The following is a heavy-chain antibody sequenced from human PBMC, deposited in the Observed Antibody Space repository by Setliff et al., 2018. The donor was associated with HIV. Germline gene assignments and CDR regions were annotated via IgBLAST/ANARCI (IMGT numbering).Heavy chain of an antibody. Sequence: ASVKVSCKASGGTFSSYAISWVRQAPGQGLEWMGIINPSGGSTSYAQKFQGRVTMTRDTSTSTVYMELSSLRSEDTAVYYCARDPRLDTVTDGGAFDIWGQGTMVTVSS. CDR3: ARDPRLDTVTDGGAFDI. CDR2: INPSGGST. CDR1: GGTFSSYA. D-gene: IGHD4-4*01. J-gene: IGHJ3*02. V-gene: IGHV1-46*01.